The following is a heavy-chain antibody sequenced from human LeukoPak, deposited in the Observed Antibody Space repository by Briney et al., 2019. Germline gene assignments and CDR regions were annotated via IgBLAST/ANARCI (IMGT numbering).Heavy chain of an antibody. Sequence: SETLSLTCAVYGGSFSGYYWSWIRQPPGKGLEWIGYIYYSGSTNYNPSLKSRVTISVDTSKNQFSLKLSSVTAADTAVYYCARVSVVAGSYNWFDPWGQGTLVTVSS. CDR1: GGSFSGYY. CDR3: ARVSVVAGSYNWFDP. CDR2: IYYSGST. V-gene: IGHV4-59*01. J-gene: IGHJ5*02. D-gene: IGHD6-19*01.